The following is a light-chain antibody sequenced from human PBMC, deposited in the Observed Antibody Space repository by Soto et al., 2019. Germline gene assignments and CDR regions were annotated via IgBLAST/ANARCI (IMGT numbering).Light chain of an antibody. CDR3: QQCRNWPLT. Sequence: EIVMTQSPATLSASPGEGATLSCKASQNVYNNLAWYQQRPGQPPRLLIYDASTSATGISARFSGSGYGTEFTLTISSLQSEDFAVYFCQQCRNWPLTFGGGTKV. J-gene: IGKJ4*01. V-gene: IGKV3-15*01. CDR1: QNVYNN. CDR2: DAS.